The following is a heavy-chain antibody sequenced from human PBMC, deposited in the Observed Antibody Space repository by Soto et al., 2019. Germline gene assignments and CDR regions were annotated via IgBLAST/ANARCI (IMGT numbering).Heavy chain of an antibody. CDR2: IWYDGSNK. CDR3: ARGLDYFDY. CDR1: GFTFSSYG. V-gene: IGHV3-33*01. J-gene: IGHJ4*02. Sequence: QVQLVESGGGVVQPGRSLRLSCAASGFTFSSYGMHWVRQAPGKGLGWVAVIWYDGSNKYYADSVKGRFTISRDNSKNTLYLQMNSLRAEDTAVYYCARGLDYFDYWGQGTLVTVSS.